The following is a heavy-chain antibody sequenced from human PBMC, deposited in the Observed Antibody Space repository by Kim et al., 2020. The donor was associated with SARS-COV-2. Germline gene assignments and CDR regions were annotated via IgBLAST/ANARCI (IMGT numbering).Heavy chain of an antibody. V-gene: IGHV3-30*07. Sequence: SVKGRFTISRDNSKNTLYLQMNSLRAEDTAVYYCARDFSSSNYYGGAFDIWGQGTMVSVSS. J-gene: IGHJ3*02. CDR3: ARDFSSSNYYGGAFDI. D-gene: IGHD4-17*01.